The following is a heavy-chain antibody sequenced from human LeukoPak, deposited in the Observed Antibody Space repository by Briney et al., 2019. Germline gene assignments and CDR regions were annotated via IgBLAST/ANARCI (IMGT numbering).Heavy chain of an antibody. Sequence: SETLFLTCTVSGGSISSSSYYWGWIRQPPGKGLQWFVSIYYSGSTYYNPSLKSRVTISVDTSKNQFSLKLSSVTAADTVVYYGARHPFAMATTLSGFDYWGQGTLVTVSS. CDR3: ARHPFAMATTLSGFDY. CDR1: GGSISSSSYY. V-gene: IGHV4-39*01. J-gene: IGHJ4*02. CDR2: IYYSGST. D-gene: IGHD2/OR15-2a*01.